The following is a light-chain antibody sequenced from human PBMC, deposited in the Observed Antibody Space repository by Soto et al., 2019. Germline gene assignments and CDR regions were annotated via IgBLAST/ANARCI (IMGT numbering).Light chain of an antibody. CDR1: QSVTSSY. J-gene: IGKJ4*01. CDR3: QRYGSSPPLT. V-gene: IGKV3-20*01. CDR2: GAS. Sequence: EIVLMQSPGTLSLSPGERATLSCSASQSVTSSYLAWYQQKPGQAPRLLIDGASRRATGIPDRFSGSGSGTDFTLTISRLEPEDFAVYYCQRYGSSPPLTFGGGTKGEIK.